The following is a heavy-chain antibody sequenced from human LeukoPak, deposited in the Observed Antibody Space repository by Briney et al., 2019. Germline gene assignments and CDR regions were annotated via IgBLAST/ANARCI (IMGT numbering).Heavy chain of an antibody. Sequence: SETLSLTCAVYGGSFSGYYWSWIRQPPGKGLEWIGEINHSGSTYYNPSLKSRVTISVDTSKNQFSLKLSSVTAADTAVYYCARGGKYHRIPPRFDYWGQGTLVTVSS. V-gene: IGHV4-34*01. D-gene: IGHD2-21*01. CDR2: INHSGST. CDR3: ARGGKYHRIPPRFDY. CDR1: GGSFSGYY. J-gene: IGHJ4*02.